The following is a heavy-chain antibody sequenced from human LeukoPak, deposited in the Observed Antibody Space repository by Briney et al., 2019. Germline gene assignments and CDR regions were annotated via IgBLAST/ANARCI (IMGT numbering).Heavy chain of an antibody. V-gene: IGHV4-59*01. J-gene: IGHJ5*02. D-gene: IGHD7-27*01. Sequence: SETLSLTCTVSGGSINNYYWSWVRQPPGKGMEWSGYIIDTGSTSYKPSLKTRPTISVDESKNQNSLKLSSVTAADTAVYYCARSSLTGGWFDPWGQGTLVTVSS. CDR2: IIDTGST. CDR3: ARSSLTGGWFDP. CDR1: GGSINNYY.